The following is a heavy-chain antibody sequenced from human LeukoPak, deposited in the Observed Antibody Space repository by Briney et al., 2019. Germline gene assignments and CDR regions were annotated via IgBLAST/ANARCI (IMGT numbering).Heavy chain of an antibody. V-gene: IGHV4-31*03. J-gene: IGHJ3*02. D-gene: IGHD3-22*01. CDR3: ARGYDSSGYYYGAFDI. Sequence: SQTLSLTCTVSGGSISSGGYYWSWIRQHPGKSLEWIGYIYYSGSTYYNPSLKSRVTISLDTSKNQFSLKLSSVTAADTAVYYCARGYDSSGYYYGAFDIWGQGTMVTVSS. CDR1: GGSISSGGYY. CDR2: IYYSGST.